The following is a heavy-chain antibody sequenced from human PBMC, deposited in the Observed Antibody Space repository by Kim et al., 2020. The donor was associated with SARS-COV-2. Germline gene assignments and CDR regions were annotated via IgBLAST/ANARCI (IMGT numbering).Heavy chain of an antibody. CDR2: IWYDGSNK. V-gene: IGHV3-33*08. D-gene: IGHD1-26*01. CDR3: ARDLGIVDWYFDL. J-gene: IGHJ2*01. Sequence: GGSLRLSCAASGFTFSSYGMHWVRQAPGKGLEWVAVIWYDGSNKYYADSVKGRFTISRDNSKNTLYLQMNSLRAEDTAVYYCARDLGIVDWYFDLWGRGTLVTVSS. CDR1: GFTFSSYG.